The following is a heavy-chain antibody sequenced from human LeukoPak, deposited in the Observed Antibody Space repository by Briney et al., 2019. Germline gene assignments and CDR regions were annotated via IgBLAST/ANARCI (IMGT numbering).Heavy chain of an antibody. D-gene: IGHD2-2*01. CDR3: ARDTEVVVVPAAIGYYYYGMDV. CDR1: GYTFTSYG. V-gene: IGHV1-18*01. J-gene: IGHJ6*02. Sequence: ASVTVSCKASGYTFTSYGISWVRQAPAQGLEWMGWISAYNGKTNYAQKLQGRVTMTTDTSTSTAYMELRSLRSDDTAVYYCARDTEVVVVPAAIGYYYYGMDVWGQGTTVTVSS. CDR2: ISAYNGKT.